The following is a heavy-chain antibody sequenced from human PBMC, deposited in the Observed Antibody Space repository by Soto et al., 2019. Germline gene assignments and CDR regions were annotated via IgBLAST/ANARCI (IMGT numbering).Heavy chain of an antibody. CDR1: GGSLSSYY. CDR3: AGSIGYSGYDSASY. V-gene: IGHV4-59*01. J-gene: IGHJ4*02. CDR2: IYYSGST. D-gene: IGHD5-12*01. Sequence: SETLSLTCTVSGGSLSSYYLSWIRQPPGKGLEWIGYIYYSGSTNYNPSLKSRVTISVDTSKNQFSLKLSSVTAADTAVYYCAGSIGYSGYDSASYWGQGTLVTVSS.